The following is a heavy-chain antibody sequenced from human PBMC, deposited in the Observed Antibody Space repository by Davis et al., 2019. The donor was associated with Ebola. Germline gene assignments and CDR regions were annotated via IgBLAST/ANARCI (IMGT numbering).Heavy chain of an antibody. CDR2: MISSRSDI. V-gene: IGHV3-21*06. CDR1: GFSFSSYE. Sequence: PGGSLRLSCAASGFSFSSYEMNWVRQAPGKGLEWVSSMISSRSDIFYADSVKGRFTISRDNAKNLLYLQMDSLTAEDTAVYYCARDPLVSVGLYFDYWGQGTLVTVSS. J-gene: IGHJ4*02. CDR3: ARDPLVSVGLYFDY.